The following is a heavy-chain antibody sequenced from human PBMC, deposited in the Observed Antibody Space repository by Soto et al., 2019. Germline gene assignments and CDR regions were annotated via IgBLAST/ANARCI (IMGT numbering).Heavy chain of an antibody. D-gene: IGHD2-2*03. Sequence: GESLKISCAASGFTFSSYWMSWVRQAPGKGLEWVANIKQDGSEKYYVDSVKGRFTISRDNAKNSLYLQMNSLRAEDTAVYYCARDLVGYCSSTSCYHYYYYGMDVWGQGTTVTVSS. CDR3: ARDLVGYCSSTSCYHYYYYGMDV. V-gene: IGHV3-7*05. CDR2: IKQDGSEK. CDR1: GFTFSSYW. J-gene: IGHJ6*02.